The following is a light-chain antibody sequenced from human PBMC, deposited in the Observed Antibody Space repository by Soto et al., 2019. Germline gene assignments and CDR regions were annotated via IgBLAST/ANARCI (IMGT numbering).Light chain of an antibody. J-gene: IGKJ4*01. Sequence: DIQLTQSPSFLSASVGDRVTITCRASQDISNYLVWYQQKPGKAPKPLIYAASTLQSGVPSRFSGSGSGTEFTLTISSLQPEDFATYYCQQANSFPLTFGGGTKVDI. CDR3: QQANSFPLT. V-gene: IGKV1-9*01. CDR2: AAS. CDR1: QDISNY.